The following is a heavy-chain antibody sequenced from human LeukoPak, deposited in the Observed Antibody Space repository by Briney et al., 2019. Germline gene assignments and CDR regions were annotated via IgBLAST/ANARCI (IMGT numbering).Heavy chain of an antibody. CDR3: TTGTEQQWLSLDY. CDR1: GFTVSRNY. CDR2: IRSKTDGGTI. D-gene: IGHD6-19*01. J-gene: IGHJ4*02. V-gene: IGHV3-15*01. Sequence: GGCLRLCCAAYGFTVSRNYMSRGRQAPGKGLEWGCRIRSKTDGGTIDYAAPVKGRFTNSRDDSKNTLYQQMNSLKTEDTAVYYCTTGTEQQWLSLDYWGQGTLVTVSS.